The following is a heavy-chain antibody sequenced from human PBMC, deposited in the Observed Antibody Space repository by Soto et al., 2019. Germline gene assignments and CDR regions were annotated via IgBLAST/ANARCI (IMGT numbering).Heavy chain of an antibody. CDR2: ISYDGNQR. CDR3: ARDAFLYCGGDCYSGYFQY. J-gene: IGHJ1*01. Sequence: QVQLVESGGGVVQPGTSLKLSCAASGFSLSDYGIHWVRQTPGKGLEWVAGISYDGNQRYYADSLKGRFTVSRDNSKNTVYLQMPSPTREDTGVYYCARDAFLYCGGDCYSGYFQYWGQGTLVTVSS. CDR1: GFSLSDYG. D-gene: IGHD2-21*02. V-gene: IGHV3-30*03.